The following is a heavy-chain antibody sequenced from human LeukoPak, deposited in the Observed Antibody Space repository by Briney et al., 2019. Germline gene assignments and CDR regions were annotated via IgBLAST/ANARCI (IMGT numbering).Heavy chain of an antibody. V-gene: IGHV4-4*07. J-gene: IGHJ5*02. D-gene: IGHD3-10*01. CDR2: IYSSGST. CDR3: ARDPSSFGGRFDP. Sequence: PSETLSLTCTVSGGSISSYYWNWIRQPAGKGLEGIGRIYSSGSTNYNPSLKSRVTMSVHPAKHQFSLKLSSVTAADTALYYCARDPSSFGGRFDPWGQGTLVAVSS. CDR1: GGSISSYY.